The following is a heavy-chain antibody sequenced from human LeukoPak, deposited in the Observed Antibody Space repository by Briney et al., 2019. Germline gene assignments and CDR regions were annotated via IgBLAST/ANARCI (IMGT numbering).Heavy chain of an antibody. V-gene: IGHV3-48*03. CDR1: GXTFSSYE. D-gene: IGHD6-6*01. CDR2: ISSGSSSI. J-gene: IGHJ4*02. CDR3: ARGGIAARFAY. Sequence: QPGGSLRLSCAASGXTFSSYEMNWVRQAPGKGLEWVSYISSGSSSIFYADSVKGRFTISRDNSKNSLYLQMNSLRVEDTAVYYCARGGIAARFAYWGQGALVTVSS.